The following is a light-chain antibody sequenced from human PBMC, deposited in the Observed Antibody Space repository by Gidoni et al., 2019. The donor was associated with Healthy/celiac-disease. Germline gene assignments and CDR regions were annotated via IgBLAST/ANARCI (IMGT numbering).Light chain of an antibody. CDR2: GAS. J-gene: IGKJ2*01. CDR1: QSVSSSY. Sequence: EIVLTPSPGTLSLSPGERATLPCRASQSVSSSYLAWYQQKPGQAPRLLIYGASSRATGIPDRFSGSGSGRDFTLTISRLEPEDFAVYYCQQYGSSPQYTFGQGTKLEIK. V-gene: IGKV3-20*01. CDR3: QQYGSSPQYT.